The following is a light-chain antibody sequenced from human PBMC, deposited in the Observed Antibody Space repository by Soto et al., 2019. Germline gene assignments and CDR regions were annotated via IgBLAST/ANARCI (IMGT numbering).Light chain of an antibody. CDR2: DTS. CDR3: QHRANWPWT. CDR1: QSVSIY. Sequence: EIVLTQSPATLSLSPGQRATLSCRASQSVSIYLAWYQQRPGQPARLLIYDTSYRATGTPARFSGSGSGTDFTLTISSLEPEDFAVYCCQHRANWPWTYGQGTKVEIK. V-gene: IGKV3-11*01. J-gene: IGKJ1*01.